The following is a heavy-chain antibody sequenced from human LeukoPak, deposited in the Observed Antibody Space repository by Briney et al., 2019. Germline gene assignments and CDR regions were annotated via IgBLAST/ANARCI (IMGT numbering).Heavy chain of an antibody. CDR1: GYTFTRYF. D-gene: IGHD5-24*01. J-gene: IGHJ3*02. CDR3: VRVGQMATRYDAVDI. Sequence: ASVKASCKPSGYTFTRYFMHWVRQAPGQGLEWMGIIHPSGGSTSHATKLQGRVTETRDLSTSTVYLEISSRRAEDTTVYYCVRVGQMATRYDAVDIWGQGTMVTVSS. CDR2: IHPSGGST. V-gene: IGHV1-46*04.